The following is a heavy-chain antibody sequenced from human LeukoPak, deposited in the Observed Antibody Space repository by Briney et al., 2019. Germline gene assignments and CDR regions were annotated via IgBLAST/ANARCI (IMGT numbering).Heavy chain of an antibody. J-gene: IGHJ4*02. CDR1: GYTFTSYA. V-gene: IGHV1-3*01. CDR3: ARGESVNLGSDY. CDR2: INAGNDNK. Sequence: ASVKVSCKASGYTFTSYALHWVRQAPGQRLEWMGWINAGNDNKKYSQKFQGRVTITRDTSASAAYMELSSLRSEDTAVYYCARGESVNLGSDYWGQGTLVTVSS. D-gene: IGHD1-14*01.